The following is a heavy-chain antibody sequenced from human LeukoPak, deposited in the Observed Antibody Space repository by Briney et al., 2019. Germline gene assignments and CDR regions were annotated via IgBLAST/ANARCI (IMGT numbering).Heavy chain of an antibody. CDR1: GGSFSGYY. J-gene: IGHJ4*02. CDR3: AGHHPRNTVDF. Sequence: PSETLSLTCAVFGGSFSGYYWSWIRQPPGKGLEWIGEINHSGSTNYNPSLKSRVTISVDTSKNQFSLKLSSVTAADTAVYYCAGHHPRNTVDFWGQGTLVTVSS. CDR2: INHSGST. D-gene: IGHD2-8*02. V-gene: IGHV4-34*01.